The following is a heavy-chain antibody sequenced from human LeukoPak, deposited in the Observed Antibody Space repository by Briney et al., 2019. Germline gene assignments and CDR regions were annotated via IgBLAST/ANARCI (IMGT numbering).Heavy chain of an antibody. CDR1: GFTFSSYS. J-gene: IGHJ4*02. Sequence: PGGSLRLSCAASGFTFSSYSMNWVRQAPGKGLEWVSSISSSSSYIYYADSVKGRFTISRDNAKNSLYLQMNSLRAEDTAVYYCASRGIAAADLPPDYWGQGTLVTVSS. D-gene: IGHD6-13*01. V-gene: IGHV3-21*01. CDR2: ISSSSSYI. CDR3: ASRGIAAADLPPDY.